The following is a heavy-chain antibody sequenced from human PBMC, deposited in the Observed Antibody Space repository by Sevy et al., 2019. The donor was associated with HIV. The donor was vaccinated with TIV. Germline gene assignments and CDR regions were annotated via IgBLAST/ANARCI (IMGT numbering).Heavy chain of an antibody. V-gene: IGHV3-15*01. CDR1: GFTFNNAW. CDR3: ATRGTNSGSFSY. D-gene: IGHD1-26*01. CDR2: IKSKTDGETT. J-gene: IGHJ4*02. Sequence: GGSLRLSCAASGFTFNNAWMNWVRQAPGKGLEWVGRIKSKTDGETTDYAAPVKGRFTISRDDSKSTLFLQMNSLKIEDTAVYYCATRGTNSGSFSYWGQGILVTVSS.